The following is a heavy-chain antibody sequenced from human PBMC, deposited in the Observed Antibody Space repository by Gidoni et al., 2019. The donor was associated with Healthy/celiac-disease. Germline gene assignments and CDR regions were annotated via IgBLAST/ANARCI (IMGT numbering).Heavy chain of an antibody. Sequence: EVQLVESGGGLVQPWGSLTLSCAASGFTFRSYSMNWVRQAPGKGMEWVSAISLSSSTIYYAESVKGLFTISRVNAKNSLYLQMNSMRDEDTAVYYCARDGTGYYYDSSGPYYFDYWGQGTLVTVSS. J-gene: IGHJ4*02. CDR3: ARDGTGYYYDSSGPYYFDY. D-gene: IGHD3-22*01. CDR1: GFTFRSYS. V-gene: IGHV3-48*02. CDR2: ISLSSSTI.